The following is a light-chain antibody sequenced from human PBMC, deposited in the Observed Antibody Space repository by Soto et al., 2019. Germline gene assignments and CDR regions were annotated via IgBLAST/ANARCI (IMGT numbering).Light chain of an antibody. Sequence: QSVLAQPASVCGLPGQSITISCTGGSSDVGGFDHVSWYQQHPGKVPRLLIYDVSSRPSGDSDRFSGSKSGNTASLTISGLQAEDEADYYCNSFTTTNTYVFGTGTKVTVL. J-gene: IGLJ1*01. CDR2: DVS. V-gene: IGLV2-14*03. CDR3: NSFTTTNTYV. CDR1: SSDVGGFDH.